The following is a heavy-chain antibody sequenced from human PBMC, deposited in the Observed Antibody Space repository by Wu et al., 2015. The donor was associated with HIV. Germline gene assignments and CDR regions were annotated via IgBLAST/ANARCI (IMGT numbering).Heavy chain of an antibody. J-gene: IGHJ6*02. D-gene: IGHD3-22*01. Sequence: QVQLVQSGAEVKKPGSSVKVSCKASGGTFNSYAISWVRQAPGQGLEWMGGIIPIFGTGKYAQKFQGRVTITTDESTSTAYMELRSLRSEDTAVYYCARRATYYYDSSGYYYHGMDVWGQGP. V-gene: IGHV1-69*05. CDR2: IIPIFGTG. CDR1: GGTFNSYA. CDR3: ARRATYYYDSSGYYYHGMDV.